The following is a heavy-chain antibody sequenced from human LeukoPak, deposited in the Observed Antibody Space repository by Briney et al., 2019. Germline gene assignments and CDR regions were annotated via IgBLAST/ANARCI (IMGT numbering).Heavy chain of an antibody. CDR1: GGSFSGYY. CDR3: ARAYYSNYRYYLDY. Sequence: SETLSLTCAVYGGSFSGYYWSWIRQPPGKGLEWIGEINHSGSTNYNPSLKSRVTISVDTSKNQFSLKLSSVAAADTAVYYCARAYYSNYRYYLDYWGQGTLVTVSS. CDR2: INHSGST. J-gene: IGHJ4*02. D-gene: IGHD4-11*01. V-gene: IGHV4-34*01.